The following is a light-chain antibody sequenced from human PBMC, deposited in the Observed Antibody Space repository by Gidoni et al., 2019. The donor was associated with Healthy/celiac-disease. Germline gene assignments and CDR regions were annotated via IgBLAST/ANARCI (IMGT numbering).Light chain of an antibody. CDR3: QQRSNWPIT. J-gene: IGKJ5*01. CDR2: DAS. Sequence: EIVLTQSPATLSLSPGERATLSCRASQSVSSYLAWYQQKPGQAPRLLIYDASNRATGIPARFSVSGSGTDFTLTISSLEPEDFAVYYCQQRSNWPITFXQXTRLEIK. V-gene: IGKV3-11*01. CDR1: QSVSSY.